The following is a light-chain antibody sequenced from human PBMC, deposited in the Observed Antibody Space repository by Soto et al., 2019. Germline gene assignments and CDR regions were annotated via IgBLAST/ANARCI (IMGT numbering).Light chain of an antibody. CDR2: GAS. V-gene: IGKV3-15*01. CDR1: QSVSSG. CDR3: QQYNNWPWT. J-gene: IGKJ1*01. Sequence: EIVTTQSPATLSVSPGERATLSCRTGQSVSSGLAWYQQKPGQAPRLLIYGASTRATGIPARFSGSGPGTEFTLTISSLQSEDSAVYYCQQYNNWPWTFGQGTKVEIK.